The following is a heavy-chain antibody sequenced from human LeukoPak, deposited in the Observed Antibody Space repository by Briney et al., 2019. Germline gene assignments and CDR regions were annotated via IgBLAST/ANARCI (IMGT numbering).Heavy chain of an antibody. CDR3: AKDRPSTVTFDY. Sequence: GGSLRLSCAASGFTFSSYGMHWVRQAPGKGLEWVAVISYDGSNKSYADSVKGRFTISRDNSKNTLYLQMNSLRAEDTAVYYCAKDRPSTVTFDYWGQGTLVTVSS. J-gene: IGHJ4*02. D-gene: IGHD4-4*01. CDR2: ISYDGSNK. V-gene: IGHV3-30*18. CDR1: GFTFSSYG.